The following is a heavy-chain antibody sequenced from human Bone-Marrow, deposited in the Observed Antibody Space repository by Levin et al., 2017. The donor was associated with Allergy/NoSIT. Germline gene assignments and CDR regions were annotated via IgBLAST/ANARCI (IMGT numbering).Heavy chain of an antibody. CDR2: ISSSGSSV. D-gene: IGHD3-9*01. J-gene: IGHJ6*01. CDR3: ARDNVDILTGARPSYYYGMDV. Sequence: GESLKISCAASGFSFSDYYMSWIRKAPEKGLEWVAYISSSGSSVYYADSVKGRFTISRDNSKNSLFLQMNSLRAEDTAVYSCARDNVDILTGARPSYYYGMDVWGQGTTVTVSS. V-gene: IGHV3-11*01. CDR1: GFSFSDYY.